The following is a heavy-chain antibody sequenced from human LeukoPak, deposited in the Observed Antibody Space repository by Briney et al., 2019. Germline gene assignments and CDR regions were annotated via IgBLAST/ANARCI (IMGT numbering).Heavy chain of an antibody. Sequence: SETLSLTCTASGGSISSGDYYWSWIRQHPGKGLEWIGNIYCSRSTYCNPSLKSRITISMDTSKNQFSPSLSSVTATDTAVYYCARASPPYYYDSSGYQGYFDYWGQGTLVTVSS. CDR3: ARASPPYYYDSSGYQGYFDY. V-gene: IGHV4-30-4*01. CDR2: IYCSRST. CDR1: GGSISSGDYY. D-gene: IGHD3-22*01. J-gene: IGHJ4*02.